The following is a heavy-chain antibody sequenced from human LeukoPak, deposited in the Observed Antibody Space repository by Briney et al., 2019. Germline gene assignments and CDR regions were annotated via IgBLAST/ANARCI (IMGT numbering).Heavy chain of an antibody. Sequence: PSETLSLMCTVSGGCFSSFFWIWIRQPPGKGLEWIGSMHYSGDTKYNPSLKSRVSLSIDTSNQQLSLRLSSVTAADTAVYYCARDLELERNRWNYFESWGQGTLVTVSS. CDR3: ARDLELERNRWNYFES. V-gene: IGHV4-59*01. CDR2: MHYSGDT. J-gene: IGHJ4*02. CDR1: GGCFSSFF. D-gene: IGHD1-1*01.